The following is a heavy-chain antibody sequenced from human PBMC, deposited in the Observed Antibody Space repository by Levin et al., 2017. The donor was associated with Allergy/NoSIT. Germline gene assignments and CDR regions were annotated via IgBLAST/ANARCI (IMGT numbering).Heavy chain of an antibody. CDR2: IYYSGST. Sequence: SETLSLTCTVSGGSISSYYWSWIRQPPGKGLEWIGYIYYSGSTNYNPSLKSRVTISVDTSKNQFSLKLSSVTAADTAVYYCAGHYHYCSGGSCYLDENYWGQGTLVTVSS. CDR3: AGHYHYCSGGSCYLDENY. V-gene: IGHV4-59*01. D-gene: IGHD2-15*01. CDR1: GGSISSYY. J-gene: IGHJ4*02.